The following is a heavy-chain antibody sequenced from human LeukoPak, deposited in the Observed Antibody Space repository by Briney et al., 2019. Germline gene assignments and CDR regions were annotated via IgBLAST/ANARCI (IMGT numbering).Heavy chain of an antibody. CDR2: ISGSGAYT. V-gene: IGHV3-23*01. D-gene: IGHD6-13*01. CDR1: GSTFSNYA. Sequence: GGPLRLSCAASGSTFSNYAMSWVRQAPGKGLEWVSAISGSGAYTYYADSVKGRLTISRDNSKNTLYLQMNSLRAEDTAVYYCAKDDGLAAAGTSFDYWGQGTLVTVSS. CDR3: AKDDGLAAAGTSFDY. J-gene: IGHJ4*02.